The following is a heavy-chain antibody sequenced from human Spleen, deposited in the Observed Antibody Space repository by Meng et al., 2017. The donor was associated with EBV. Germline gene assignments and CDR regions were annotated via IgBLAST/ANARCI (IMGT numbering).Heavy chain of an antibody. CDR2: IYHTGGP. D-gene: IGHD1-26*01. CDR3: ARQWEVRGPIDY. CDR1: GGSISSGLYS. Sequence: LHLQESGSGLVKPSPTLSLPCTVSGGSISSGLYSWTWIRQPPGKDLEWLGAIYHTGGPYYSPSLKSRVSISVDTSKNQFSLKLSSVSAADTAVYYCARQWEVRGPIDYWGQGTLVTVSS. J-gene: IGHJ4*02. V-gene: IGHV4-30-2*01.